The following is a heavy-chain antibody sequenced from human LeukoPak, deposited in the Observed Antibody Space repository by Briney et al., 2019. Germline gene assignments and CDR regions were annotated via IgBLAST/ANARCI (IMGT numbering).Heavy chain of an antibody. Sequence: GGSLRLSCAASGFTFSDYYMSWIRQAPGKGLEWVSRVSASGGRTYYADSVKGRFTISRDNSKNTVSLQMNNLRAEDTAVYYCARDFRGVVVPAATPTPDYWGQGTLVTVSS. CDR3: ARDFRGVVVPAATPTPDY. V-gene: IGHV3-23*01. CDR2: VSASGGRT. CDR1: GFTFSDYY. D-gene: IGHD2-2*01. J-gene: IGHJ4*02.